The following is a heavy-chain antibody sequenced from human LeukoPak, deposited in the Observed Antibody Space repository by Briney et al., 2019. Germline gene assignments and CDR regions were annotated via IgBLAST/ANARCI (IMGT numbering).Heavy chain of an antibody. V-gene: IGHV1-2*02. D-gene: IGHD6-19*01. CDR2: INPNSGGT. CDR3: ATLSSGWTNFDY. Sequence: ASVKVSCKASGYTFTSYGISWVRQAPGQGLEWMGWINPNSGGTNYAQKFQGRVTMTRDTSISTAYMELSRLRSDDTAVYYCATLSSGWTNFDYWGQGTLVTVSS. J-gene: IGHJ4*02. CDR1: GYTFTSYG.